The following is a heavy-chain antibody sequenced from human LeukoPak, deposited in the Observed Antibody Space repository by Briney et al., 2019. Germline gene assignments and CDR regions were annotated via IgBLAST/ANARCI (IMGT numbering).Heavy chain of an antibody. Sequence: GGSLRLSCAASGFTFSSFGMHWVRQAPGRGLEWVATIRYDGTTTYYADSVKGRFTISRDDSKNTVYLQMNSLRAEDTATYYCAKDTLAYYFDYWGQGTLVTVSS. V-gene: IGHV3-30*02. CDR1: GFTFSSFG. CDR3: AKDTLAYYFDY. CDR2: IRYDGTTT. J-gene: IGHJ4*02.